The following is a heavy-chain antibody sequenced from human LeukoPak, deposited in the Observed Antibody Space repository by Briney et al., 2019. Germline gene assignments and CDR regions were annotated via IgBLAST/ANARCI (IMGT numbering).Heavy chain of an antibody. J-gene: IGHJ4*02. CDR1: GFTFSSYW. Sequence: GGSLRLSCAASGFTFSSYWMHWVRQAPGKGLVWVSRINSDGSSTSYADSVRGRFSISRDNAKNTLYPQMNSLRAEDTAVYYCARGLSGYASSLGYWGQGTLVTVSA. V-gene: IGHV3-74*01. D-gene: IGHD6-6*01. CDR2: INSDGSST. CDR3: ARGLSGYASSLGY.